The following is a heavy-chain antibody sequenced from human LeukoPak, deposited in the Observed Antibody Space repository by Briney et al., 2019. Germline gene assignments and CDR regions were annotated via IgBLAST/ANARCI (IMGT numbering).Heavy chain of an antibody. V-gene: IGHV3-30*18. CDR1: GFTFSSYG. J-gene: IGHJ4*02. CDR2: ISYDGNNK. Sequence: GGSLRLSCAASGFTFSSYGMHWVRQAPGKGLEWVALISYDGNNKYYGDSVKGRFTVSRVNSKNTLYLQMNSLRAEDTAVYYCAKSDSSGYPVDWGQGTLVTVSS. CDR3: AKSDSSGYPVD. D-gene: IGHD3-22*01.